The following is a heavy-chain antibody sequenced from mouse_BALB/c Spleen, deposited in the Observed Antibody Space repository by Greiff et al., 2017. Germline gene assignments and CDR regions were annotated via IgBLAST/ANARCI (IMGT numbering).Heavy chain of an antibody. CDR1: GYTFTSYY. Sequence: QVQLQQPGAELVKPGASVKLSCKASGYTFTSYYMYWVKQRPGQGLEWIGGINPSNGGTNFNEKFKSKATLTVDKSSSTAYMQLSSLTSEDSAVYYCTLITTVVADWYFDVWGAGTTVTVSS. V-gene: IGHV1S81*02. D-gene: IGHD1-1*01. J-gene: IGHJ1*01. CDR3: TLITTVVADWYFDV. CDR2: INPSNGGT.